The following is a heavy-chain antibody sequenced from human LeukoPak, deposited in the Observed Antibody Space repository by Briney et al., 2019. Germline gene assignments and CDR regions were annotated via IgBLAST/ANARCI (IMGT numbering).Heavy chain of an antibody. V-gene: IGHV4-61*02. J-gene: IGHJ4*02. CDR1: GGSISSGSYY. CDR2: IYTSGST. CDR3: ARDSSGYYYYFDY. D-gene: IGHD3-22*01. Sequence: SETLSLTCTVPGGSISSGSYYWSWIRQPAGKGLEWIGRIYTSGSTNYNPSLKSRVTISVDTSKNQFSLKLSSVTAADTAVYYCARDSSGYYYYFDYWGQGTLVTVSS.